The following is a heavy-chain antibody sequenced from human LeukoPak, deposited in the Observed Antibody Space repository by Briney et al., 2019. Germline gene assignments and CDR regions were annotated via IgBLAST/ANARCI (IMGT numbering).Heavy chain of an antibody. Sequence: SETLSLTCTVSGGSISSGGYYWSWIRQHPGKGLEWIGYIYYSGSTYYNPSLKSRVTISVDTSKNQFSLKLSSVTAADTAVYYCARGLTKPIVAKAGMDVWGKGTTVTVSS. CDR1: GGSISSGGYY. CDR2: IYYSGST. D-gene: IGHD3-22*01. CDR3: ARGLTKPIVAKAGMDV. V-gene: IGHV4-31*03. J-gene: IGHJ6*03.